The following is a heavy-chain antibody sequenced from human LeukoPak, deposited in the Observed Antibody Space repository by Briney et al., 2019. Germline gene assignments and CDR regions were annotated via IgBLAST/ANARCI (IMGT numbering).Heavy chain of an antibody. CDR2: IYPGDSDT. CDR3: ARPNPHYCSGGSCYSGVYYFDY. V-gene: IGHV5-51*01. Sequence: GESLKISCKGSGYSFTSYWIGWVRQMPGKGLEWMGIIYPGDSDTTYSPSFQGQVTISADKSISTAYLQWSSLKASDTGMYYCARPNPHYCSGGSCYSGVYYFDYWGQGTLVTVSS. J-gene: IGHJ4*02. D-gene: IGHD2-15*01. CDR1: GYSFTSYW.